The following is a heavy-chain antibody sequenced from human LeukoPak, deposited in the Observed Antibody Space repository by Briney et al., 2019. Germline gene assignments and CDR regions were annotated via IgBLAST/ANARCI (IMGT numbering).Heavy chain of an antibody. V-gene: IGHV1-18*01. Sequence: ASVKVSCKASGYTFTSYGISWVRQAPGQGLEWMGWISAYNGNTSYAQKLQGRVTTTTDTSTSTAYMELRSLRSDDTAVYYCARFEFPIVGDPFDYWGQGTLVTVSS. D-gene: IGHD1-26*01. J-gene: IGHJ4*02. CDR1: GYTFTSYG. CDR2: ISAYNGNT. CDR3: ARFEFPIVGDPFDY.